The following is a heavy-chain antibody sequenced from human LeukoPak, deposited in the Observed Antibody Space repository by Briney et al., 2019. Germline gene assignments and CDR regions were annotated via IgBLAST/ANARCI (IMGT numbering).Heavy chain of an antibody. CDR2: MNPNSGNT. J-gene: IGHJ3*02. Sequence: GASVKVSCKASGYTFTSYDINWVRQATGQGLEWMGWMNPNSGNTGYAQKFQGRVTMTRNTSISTAYMELSSLRSEDTAVYYCARGGVYCSGGSCYSSGAFDIWGQGTMVTVSS. V-gene: IGHV1-8*01. D-gene: IGHD2-15*01. CDR1: GYTFTSYD. CDR3: ARGGVYCSGGSCYSSGAFDI.